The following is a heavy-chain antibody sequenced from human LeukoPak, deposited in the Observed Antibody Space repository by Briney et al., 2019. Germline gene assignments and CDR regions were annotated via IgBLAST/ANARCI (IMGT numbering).Heavy chain of an antibody. CDR1: GYTFTSYD. CDR2: MNPNSGNT. V-gene: IGHV1-8*03. D-gene: IGHD6-6*01. J-gene: IGHJ2*01. Sequence: VASVKVSCKASGYTFTSYDINWVRQATGQGLEWMGWMNPNSGNTGYAQKFQGRVTITRNTSISTAYMELSSLRSEDTAVYYCARWGIAARPDRRYFDLWGRGTLVTVSS. CDR3: ARWGIAARPDRRYFDL.